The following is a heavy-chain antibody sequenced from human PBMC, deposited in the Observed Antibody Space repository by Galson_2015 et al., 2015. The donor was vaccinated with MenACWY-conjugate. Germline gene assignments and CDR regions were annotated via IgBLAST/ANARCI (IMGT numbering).Heavy chain of an antibody. CDR2: IGTYNGNA. Sequence: SVKVSCKAAGYTFTNFGITWVRKAPGQGLEWMGWIGTYNGNANYAQKVRDRVMMTTDTSTNTVHMELKSLTSDDTAVYFCARDPIGRHDSSSWFWIDWGQGTPVTVSS. D-gene: IGHD6-13*01. J-gene: IGHJ4*02. CDR3: ARDPIGRHDSSSWFWID. CDR1: GYTFTNFG. V-gene: IGHV1-18*01.